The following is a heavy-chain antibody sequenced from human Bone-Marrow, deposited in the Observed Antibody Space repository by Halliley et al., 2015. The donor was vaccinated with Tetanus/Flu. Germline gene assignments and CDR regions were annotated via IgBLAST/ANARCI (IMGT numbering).Heavy chain of an antibody. V-gene: IGHV3-48*03. J-gene: IGHJ6*02. CDR3: AGDRIVMRTSAGRLNFNGLDV. D-gene: IGHD1-26*01. CDR2: IGSSGNAI. Sequence: SLRLSCVGSGFTLTTDEMYWVRQTPGKGLEWISNIGSSGNAIYNEEFVKGRFIVSRDGARNSLFLQMNSLRVEDTGVYYCAGDRIVMRTSAGRLNFNGLDVWGQGTTVIVSS. CDR1: GFTLTTDE.